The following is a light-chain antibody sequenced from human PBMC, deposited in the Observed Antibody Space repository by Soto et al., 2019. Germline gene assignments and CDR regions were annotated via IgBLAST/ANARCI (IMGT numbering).Light chain of an antibody. CDR2: KAS. Sequence: DIQMTQSPSTLSGSVGDRVTITCRASQTISSWLAWYQQKPGKATKLRMYKASTLIGGVPSRFSGSGSGTEFTLTISSLQLDDFATYYCQNYNSYSEGLGQGTKVDIK. CDR1: QTISSW. V-gene: IGKV1-5*03. CDR3: QNYNSYSEG. J-gene: IGKJ1*01.